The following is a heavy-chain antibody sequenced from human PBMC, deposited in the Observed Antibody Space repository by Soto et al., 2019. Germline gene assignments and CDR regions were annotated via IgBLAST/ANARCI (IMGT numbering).Heavy chain of an antibody. CDR2: IYPSGGTT. J-gene: IGHJ4*02. CDR1: GYTLTGYY. V-gene: IGHV1-46*01. Sequence: GASVNVSCKGSGYTLTGYYVHWVRQAPGQGFEWMGVIYPSGGTTSYAQKFQDRVTMTRDRSTSTVYMELSSLRSEDTAVYYCARLATATPPYYFDYWGQGTLVTVSS. CDR3: ARLATATPPYYFDY.